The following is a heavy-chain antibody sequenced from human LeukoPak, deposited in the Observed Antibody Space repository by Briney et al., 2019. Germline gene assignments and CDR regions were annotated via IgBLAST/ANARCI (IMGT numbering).Heavy chain of an antibody. V-gene: IGHV6-1*01. J-gene: IGHJ4*02. CDR3: ARGRVSAFDY. CDR2: TYYMSKWYN. CDR1: GDSVSSNGLA. Sequence: SQTLSLTCAISGDSVSSNGLAWNWIRQSPSRGLEWLGRTYYMSKWYNDYAVSVKSRITINPDTSKNQFSLQLNSVTPEDTAVYYCARGRVSAFDYWGQGTLVTVSS.